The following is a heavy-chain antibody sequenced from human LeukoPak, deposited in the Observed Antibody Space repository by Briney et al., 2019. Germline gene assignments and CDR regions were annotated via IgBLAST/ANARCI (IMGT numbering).Heavy chain of an antibody. CDR3: ARDGATFSGYDWYYYMDV. Sequence: SETLSLTCTVSGGSISSSSYYWGWIRQPPGKGLEWIGSIYYSGSTYYNPSLKSRVTISADTSKNQFSLKLSSVTAADTAVYYCARDGATFSGYDWYYYMDVWGKGTTVTVSS. D-gene: IGHD5-12*01. J-gene: IGHJ6*03. CDR2: IYYSGST. V-gene: IGHV4-39*07. CDR1: GGSISSSSYY.